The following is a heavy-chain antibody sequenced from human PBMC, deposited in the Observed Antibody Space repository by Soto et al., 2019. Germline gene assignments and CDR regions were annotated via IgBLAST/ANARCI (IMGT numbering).Heavy chain of an antibody. V-gene: IGHV3-30*04. J-gene: IGHJ4*02. Sequence: GGSLRLSCAASGFTFSRHAMHWVRQAPGKGLEWVAVISTDGRDKYHADSVKGRFTISRDNSKNTLYLQMNSLRAEDTAVYYCAKDTYYHDSSGFYVFDYWGQGTPVTVSS. CDR1: GFTFSRHA. CDR3: AKDTYYHDSSGFYVFDY. D-gene: IGHD3-22*01. CDR2: ISTDGRDK.